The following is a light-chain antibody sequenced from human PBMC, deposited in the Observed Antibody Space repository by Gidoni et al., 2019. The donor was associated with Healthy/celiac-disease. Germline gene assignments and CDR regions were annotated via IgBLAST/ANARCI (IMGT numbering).Light chain of an antibody. Sequence: SYELTQQPSVSVSPGQTARITCSGDALPKQYAYWYQQKPDQAPVLFIYKDSERPSGIPERFSGSSSGTTVTLTISGVQAEDEADYYCQSADSSGTYVVFGGGTKLTVL. CDR2: KDS. CDR1: ALPKQY. V-gene: IGLV3-25*03. CDR3: QSADSSGTYVV. J-gene: IGLJ2*01.